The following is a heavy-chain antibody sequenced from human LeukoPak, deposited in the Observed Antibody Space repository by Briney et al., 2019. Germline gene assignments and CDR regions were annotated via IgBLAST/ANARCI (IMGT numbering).Heavy chain of an antibody. CDR2: IYPGDSDT. D-gene: IGHD3-10*01. CDR1: GYSFTSYW. CDR3: ARQRFTMRAYAGNWFDP. J-gene: IGHJ5*02. Sequence: GESLKISCKGSGYSFTSYWIGWVRQMPGKGLEWMGIIYPGDSDTRYNPSFQDQVTISADKSISTACLQWSSLKASDTAMYYCARQRFTMRAYAGNWFDPWGQGTLVTVSS. V-gene: IGHV5-51*01.